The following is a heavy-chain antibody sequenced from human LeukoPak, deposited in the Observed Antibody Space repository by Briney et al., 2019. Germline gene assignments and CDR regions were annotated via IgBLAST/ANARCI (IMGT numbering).Heavy chain of an antibody. Sequence: GGSLRLSCVASGFTFSSYWMHWVRRAPGKGLVWVSRINSDGSGTNYADSVKGRFTISRDNAKNTLYLEMSSLTIEDTAIYYCAREEQQSFWYFDLWGRGTLVTVSS. D-gene: IGHD1/OR15-1a*01. CDR1: GFTFSSYW. CDR3: AREEQQSFWYFDL. V-gene: IGHV3-74*01. J-gene: IGHJ2*01. CDR2: INSDGSGT.